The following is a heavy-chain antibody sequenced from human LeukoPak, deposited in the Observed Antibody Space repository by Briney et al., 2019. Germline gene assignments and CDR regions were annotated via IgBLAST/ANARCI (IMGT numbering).Heavy chain of an antibody. J-gene: IGHJ4*02. CDR1: GFTFSNYG. CDR2: ISGSGGST. D-gene: IGHD1-26*01. Sequence: TGGSLRLSCAASGFTFSNYGMHWVRQAPGKGLEWVSAISGSGGSTYYADSVKGRFTISRDNSKNTLYLQMSSLRAEDTAVYYCAKLKWSPQYYFDYWGQGTPVTVSS. V-gene: IGHV3-23*01. CDR3: AKLKWSPQYYFDY.